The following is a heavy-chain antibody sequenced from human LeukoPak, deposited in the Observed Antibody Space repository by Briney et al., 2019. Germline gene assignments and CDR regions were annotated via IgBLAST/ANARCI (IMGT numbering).Heavy chain of an antibody. CDR1: GXTFSSYA. CDR3: VKPRSFDYGDYQSFLMGY. J-gene: IGHJ4*02. D-gene: IGHD4-17*01. V-gene: IGHV3-23*01. CDR2: ISGSGGST. Sequence: PGGPLRLSCAASGXTFSSYAMSWVRQAPGKGLECVSGISGSGGSTYYADSVKGRFTISRDNSKNTLYLQMSSLRAEDTAVYYCVKPRSFDYGDYQSFLMGYWGQGTLVTVSS.